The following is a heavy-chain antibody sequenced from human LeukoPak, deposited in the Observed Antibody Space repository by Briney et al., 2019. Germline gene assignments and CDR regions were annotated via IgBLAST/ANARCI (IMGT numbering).Heavy chain of an antibody. D-gene: IGHD6-19*01. J-gene: IGHJ4*02. CDR2: ISYSGST. CDR1: GGSISSSTDY. CDR3: AIDGLSYGSGWLGVDY. V-gene: IGHV4-39*02. Sequence: SETLSLACTVSGGSISSSTDYWGRIRQPPGNGLEWIGRISYSGSTYQNPSLKSRVTISVDTSKNQFSLKVSSVIAADTAVYYCAIDGLSYGSGWLGVDYWGQGTLVTVSS.